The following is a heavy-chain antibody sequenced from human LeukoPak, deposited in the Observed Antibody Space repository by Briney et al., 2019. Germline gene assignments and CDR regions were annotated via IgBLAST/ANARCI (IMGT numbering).Heavy chain of an antibody. CDR1: GFTFSSYW. J-gene: IGHJ4*02. V-gene: IGHV3-74*01. CDR2: INTDGSST. CDR3: ICSNPTSDY. D-gene: IGHD3-10*02. Sequence: GGSLRLSCAASGFTFSSYWMHWVRQAPGKGLVWVSRINTDGSSTSYADSVKGRFTISRDNAKNTLYLQMNSLRAEDTAVYYCICSNPTSDYWGQGTLVTVSS.